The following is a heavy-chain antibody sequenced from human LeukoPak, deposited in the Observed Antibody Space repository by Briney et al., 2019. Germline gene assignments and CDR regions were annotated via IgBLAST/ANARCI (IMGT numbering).Heavy chain of an antibody. V-gene: IGHV3-21*01. CDR2: ISGSTTDI. J-gene: IGHJ5*02. D-gene: IGHD3-16*01. Sequence: PGGSLRLSCAASGFTFTAYTINWVRQAPGKGLEWVSYISGSTTDIYYADSVKGRFTISRDNAKNSLYLQMNSLRAEDTAVYYCARGTFSFDPWGQGTLVTVSS. CDR3: ARGTFSFDP. CDR1: GFTFTAYT.